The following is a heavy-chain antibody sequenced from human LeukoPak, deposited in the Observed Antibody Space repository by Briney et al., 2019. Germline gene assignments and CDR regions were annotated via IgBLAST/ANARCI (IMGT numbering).Heavy chain of an antibody. V-gene: IGHV4-59*11. Sequence: SETLSLTCTVSGASISRHYWSWIRQPPGKGLEWIGYVYHDGTTNYNPSLKSRVAISIDTSRNQLSLKLSSMTAADTAVYYCARGSTRADDYWGQGILVTISS. CDR1: GASISRHY. J-gene: IGHJ4*02. D-gene: IGHD2/OR15-2a*01. CDR3: ARGSTRADDY. CDR2: VYHDGTT.